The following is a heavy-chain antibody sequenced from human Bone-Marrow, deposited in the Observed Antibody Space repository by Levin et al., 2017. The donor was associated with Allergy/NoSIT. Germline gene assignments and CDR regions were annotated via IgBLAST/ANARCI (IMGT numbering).Heavy chain of an antibody. CDR1: GGSISSAVYH. CDR2: VSYRGST. V-gene: IGHV4-31*03. J-gene: IGHJ4*02. Sequence: PSETLSLTCTVSGGSISSAVYHWTWIRQYPGKGLEWIGYVSYRGSTYFNPSLKSRLAMSIDTSEQHFSLNLTSVSAADTAIYYCARLDGYSFDYWGQGALVTVSS. D-gene: IGHD1-1*01. CDR3: ARLDGYSFDY.